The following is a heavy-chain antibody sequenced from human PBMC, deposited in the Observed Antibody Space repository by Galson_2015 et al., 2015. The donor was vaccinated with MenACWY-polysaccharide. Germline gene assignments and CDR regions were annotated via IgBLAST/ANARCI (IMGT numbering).Heavy chain of an antibody. CDR1: GFTFSGYW. V-gene: IGHV3-7*01. CDR3: ARDPTFDY. J-gene: IGHJ4*02. Sequence: SLRLSCAASGFTFSGYWMSWVRQAPGKGLEWVANIKQDGNEKYYVDSVKGRFTISRDNARNSLYLQMDSLRAEDTAVHYCARDPTFDYWGQGTLVTVSS. CDR2: IKQDGNEK.